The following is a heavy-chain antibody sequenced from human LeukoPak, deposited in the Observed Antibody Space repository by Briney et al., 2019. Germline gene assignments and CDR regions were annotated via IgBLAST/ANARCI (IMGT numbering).Heavy chain of an antibody. CDR3: ARGHSDVLAASYKWTPDY. J-gene: IGHJ4*02. Sequence: GGSLRLSCAASGFTFNTFNMNWVRQAPGKGLEWVSSITSGSDYIYSADSVKGRFTTSRDNVKNSLSLQLNSLRVEDTAVYYCARGHSDVLAASYKWTPDYWGQGTLVTVSS. D-gene: IGHD3-9*01. CDR1: GFTFNTFN. CDR2: ITSGSDYI. V-gene: IGHV3-21*01.